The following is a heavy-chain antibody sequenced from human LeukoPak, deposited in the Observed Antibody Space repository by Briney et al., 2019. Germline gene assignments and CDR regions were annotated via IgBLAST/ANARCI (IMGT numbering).Heavy chain of an antibody. D-gene: IGHD3-22*01. J-gene: IGHJ4*02. V-gene: IGHV3-48*01. CDR3: AREGRYDSSN. Sequence: XXASGFTFXSYSMNWVRQAPGKGLEWVSYISSSSSTIYYADSVKGRFTISRDNAKNSLYLQMNSLRAEDTAVYYCAREGRYDSSNWGQGTLVTVSS. CDR1: GFTFXSYS. CDR2: ISSSSSTI.